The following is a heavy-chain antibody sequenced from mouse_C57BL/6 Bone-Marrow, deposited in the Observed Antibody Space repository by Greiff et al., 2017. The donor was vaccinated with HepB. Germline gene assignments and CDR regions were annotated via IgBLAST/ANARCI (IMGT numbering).Heavy chain of an antibody. V-gene: IGHV5-4*01. Sequence: EVHLVESGGGLVKPGGSLKLSCAASGFTFSSYAMSWVRQTPEKRLEWVATISDGGSYTYYPDNVKGRFTISRDNAKNNLYLQMSHLKSEDTAMYYCARDYAWFAYWGQGTRVTVSA. CDR3: ARDYAWFAY. J-gene: IGHJ3*01. D-gene: IGHD1-1*02. CDR2: ISDGGSYT. CDR1: GFTFSSYA.